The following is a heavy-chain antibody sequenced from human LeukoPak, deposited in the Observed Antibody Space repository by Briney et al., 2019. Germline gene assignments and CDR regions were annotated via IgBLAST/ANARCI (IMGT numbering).Heavy chain of an antibody. J-gene: IGHJ4*02. Sequence: GSLRLSCAASGFTFSRYWMHWVRQAPGKGLVWVSRMNTDGSRTDYADSVKGRFTISRDNAKNTLYLQMNSLGVEDTAVYSCASDFGGHDDFWGQGILVTVSS. CDR2: MNTDGSRT. V-gene: IGHV3-74*01. CDR1: GFTFSRYW. CDR3: ASDFGGHDDF. D-gene: IGHD4-23*01.